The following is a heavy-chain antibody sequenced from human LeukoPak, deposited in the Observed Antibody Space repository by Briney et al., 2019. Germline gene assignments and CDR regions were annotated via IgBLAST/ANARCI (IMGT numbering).Heavy chain of an antibody. Sequence: SVKVSCKASGGTFISYVFNWVRQAPGQGLEWMGRIIPIFGTANYAQKFQGRVTITTDESTSTAYMELSSLRSEDTAVYYCARDGYSSSSPDKKWFDPWGQGTLVTVSS. CDR2: IIPIFGTA. CDR1: GGTFISYV. V-gene: IGHV1-69*05. J-gene: IGHJ5*02. D-gene: IGHD6-6*01. CDR3: ARDGYSSSSPDKKWFDP.